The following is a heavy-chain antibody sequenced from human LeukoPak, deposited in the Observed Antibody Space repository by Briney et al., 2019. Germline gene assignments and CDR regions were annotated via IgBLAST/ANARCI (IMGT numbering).Heavy chain of an antibody. Sequence: GGSLRLSCAASGFTFTNFGMHWVRQAPGKGLEWVAFIRFDGTSEFYADSVKARFTISRDNSKNTLYLQMNSLRAEDTAVYYCAKDYHTTGYYYFDYWGQGTLVTVSS. CDR1: GFTFTNFG. CDR3: AKDYHTTGYYYFDY. CDR2: IRFDGTSE. D-gene: IGHD3-9*01. V-gene: IGHV3-30*02. J-gene: IGHJ4*02.